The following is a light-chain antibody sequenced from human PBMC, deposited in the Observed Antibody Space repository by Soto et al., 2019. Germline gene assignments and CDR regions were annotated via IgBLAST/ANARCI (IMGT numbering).Light chain of an antibody. CDR1: SSDVGSYNL. J-gene: IGLJ2*01. CDR2: EGS. CDR3: CSYAGSSTFVV. V-gene: IGLV2-23*03. Sequence: QSVLTQPASVSGSPGQSITISCTGTSSDVGSYNLVSWYQQHPGKAPKLMIYEGSKRPSGVSNRFSGSKSGNTASLTISGLHAEDEAAYYCCSYAGSSTFVVFGGGTKVTVL.